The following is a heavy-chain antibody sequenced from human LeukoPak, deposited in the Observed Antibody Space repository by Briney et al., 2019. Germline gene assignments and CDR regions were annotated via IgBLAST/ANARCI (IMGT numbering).Heavy chain of an antibody. CDR3: ARSGIALAGPPDY. D-gene: IGHD6-19*01. Sequence: GASVKVSCTASGYTFTNYGINWVRLAPGQGLEWMGWISAYNGNTNFAQKVQGRVTMTTDTSTSTAYMELRSLRSDDTAVYYCARSGIALAGPPDYWGQGTLVTVSS. V-gene: IGHV1-18*01. CDR2: ISAYNGNT. CDR1: GYTFTNYG. J-gene: IGHJ4*02.